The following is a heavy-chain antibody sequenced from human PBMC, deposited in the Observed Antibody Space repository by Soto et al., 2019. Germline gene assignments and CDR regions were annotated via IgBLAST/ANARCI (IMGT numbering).Heavy chain of an antibody. J-gene: IGHJ4*01. V-gene: IGHV3-30*14. Sequence: QVQLVESVGGVVQPGRSLRLSCETSGFTFSTYSMQWVRQTPGEGLEWLGVISYDGTQKYYADSVKGRFSISRDNSKNTLYVQMNGLRVEDTAVYYCARDGREAGTYDYWGHGTQVTVSS. CDR1: GFTFSTYS. D-gene: IGHD1-1*01. CDR3: ARDGREAGTYDY. CDR2: ISYDGTQK.